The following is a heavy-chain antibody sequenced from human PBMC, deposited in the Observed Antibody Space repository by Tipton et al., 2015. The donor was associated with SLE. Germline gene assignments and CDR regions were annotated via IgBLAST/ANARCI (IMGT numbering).Heavy chain of an antibody. Sequence: TLSLTCTVPGGSISSSSYYWGWIRQPPGKGLEWIGSIYYSGSTYYNPSLKSRVTISVDTSKNQFSLKLSSVTAADTAVYYCARQGPIAAARGNWFDPWGQGTLVTVSS. D-gene: IGHD6-13*01. CDR3: ARQGPIAAARGNWFDP. CDR2: IYYSGST. V-gene: IGHV4-39*07. J-gene: IGHJ5*02. CDR1: GGSISSSSYY.